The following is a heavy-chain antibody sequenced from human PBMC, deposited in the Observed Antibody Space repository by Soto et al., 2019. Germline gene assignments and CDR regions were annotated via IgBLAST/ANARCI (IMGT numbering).Heavy chain of an antibody. V-gene: IGHV3-23*01. D-gene: IGHD2-15*01. CDR1: GFTFSSYA. J-gene: IGHJ5*02. CDR2: ISGSGGST. CDR3: ATGGGSRYCSGGSCYLGWFDP. Sequence: EVQLLESGGGLVQPGGSLRLSCAASGFTFSSYAMSWVRQAPGKGLEWVSAISGSGGSTYYSDSVKGRFTISRDNSKNTLYLQMNSLRAEDTAVYYCATGGGSRYCSGGSCYLGWFDPWGQGTLVTVSS.